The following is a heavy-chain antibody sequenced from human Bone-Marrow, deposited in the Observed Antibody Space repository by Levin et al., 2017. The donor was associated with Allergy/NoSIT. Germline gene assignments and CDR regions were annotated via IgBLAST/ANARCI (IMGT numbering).Heavy chain of an antibody. CDR3: ARMYCTNGVCYWRDGKYYAIDV. CDR2: INPSDGST. CDR1: GYTFSNYY. D-gene: IGHD2-8*01. J-gene: IGHJ6*02. Sequence: ASVKVSCKASGYTFSNYYVHWVRQAPGRGLAWMGIINPSDGSTSYAQNFQGRVTMTRDTSTSTVYMELNSLRSEDTAVYYCARMYCTNGVCYWRDGKYYAIDVWGQGTTVTVSS. V-gene: IGHV1-46*01.